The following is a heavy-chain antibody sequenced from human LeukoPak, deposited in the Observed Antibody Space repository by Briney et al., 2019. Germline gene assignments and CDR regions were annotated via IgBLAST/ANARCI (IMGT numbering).Heavy chain of an antibody. Sequence: SETLSLTCTVSGGAISSYYWSWIRQPPGKGLEWIGYIYYSGSTNYNPSLKSRVTISVDTSKNQFSLKLSSVTAADTAVYYCARSGSGYYYFDYWGQGTLVTVSS. V-gene: IGHV4-59*01. D-gene: IGHD3-22*01. CDR3: ARSGSGYYYFDY. CDR2: IYYSGST. J-gene: IGHJ4*02. CDR1: GGAISSYY.